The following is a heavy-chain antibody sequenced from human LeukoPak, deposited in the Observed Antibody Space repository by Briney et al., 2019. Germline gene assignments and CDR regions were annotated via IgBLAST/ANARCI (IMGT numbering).Heavy chain of an antibody. CDR3: ARGLSYGHDYYYYMDG. Sequence: SVKGRFTVSRDNAKNSLYLQMNSLRADDTAVYYCARGLSYGHDYYYYMDGWGKGTTVTVSS. J-gene: IGHJ6*03. D-gene: IGHD5-18*01. V-gene: IGHV3-48*01.